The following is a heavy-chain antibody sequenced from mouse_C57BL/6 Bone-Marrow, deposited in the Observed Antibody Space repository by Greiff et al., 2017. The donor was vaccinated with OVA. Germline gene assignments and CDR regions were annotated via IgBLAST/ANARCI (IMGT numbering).Heavy chain of an antibody. CDR3: ARSRYYGSSWGFAY. CDR2: IHPNSGST. CDR1: GYTFTSYW. V-gene: IGHV1-64*01. D-gene: IGHD1-1*01. J-gene: IGHJ3*01. Sequence: VQLQQPGAELVKPGASVKLSCKASGYTFTSYWMHWVKQRPGQGLEWIGMIHPNSGSTNYNEKFKSKATLTVDKSSSTAYMQLSSLTSEDSAVYYWARSRYYGSSWGFAYWGQGTLVTVSA.